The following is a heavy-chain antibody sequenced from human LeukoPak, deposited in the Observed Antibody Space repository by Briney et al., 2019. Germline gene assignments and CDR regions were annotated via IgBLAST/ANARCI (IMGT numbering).Heavy chain of an antibody. CDR1: GFTFSSYA. CDR2: ISGSGGST. J-gene: IGHJ4*02. D-gene: IGHD2-8*02. Sequence: GGSLRLSCAASGFTFSSYAMSWVRQAPGEGLEGVSAISGSGGSTYYVDSVKGRFTISRDNSKNTLYLQMNSLGAEDTAVYYCAKARTSTGGYHFDYWGQRTPVTVSS. CDR3: AKARTSTGGYHFDY. V-gene: IGHV3-23*01.